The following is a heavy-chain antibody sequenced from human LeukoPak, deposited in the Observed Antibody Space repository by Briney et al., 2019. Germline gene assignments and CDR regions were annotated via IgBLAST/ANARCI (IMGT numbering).Heavy chain of an antibody. CDR2: ITASGTDT. V-gene: IGHV3-23*01. J-gene: IGHJ4*02. D-gene: IGHD3-10*01. CDR1: GFSVSTYP. Sequence: PGGSLRLSCAASGFSVSTYPMAWVRQAPGKGLQWVSNITASGTDTFYADSVRGRFTLSRDNAKKSLYLQMNTLRVEYTAIYYCVRVALYYYGSEGYFFFEHWGQGTPVTASS. CDR3: VRVALYYYGSEGYFFFEH.